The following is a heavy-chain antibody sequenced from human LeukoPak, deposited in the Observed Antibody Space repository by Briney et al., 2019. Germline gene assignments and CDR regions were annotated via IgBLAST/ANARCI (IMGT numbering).Heavy chain of an antibody. V-gene: IGHV4-34*01. Sequence: SETLSLTCAVYGGSFSGYYWSWIRQPPGKGLEWIGEINHSGSTNYNTSLKSRVTISVDTSKNQFSLKLSSVTAADTAVYYCARAQYDSPDYWGQGTLVTVSS. J-gene: IGHJ4*02. CDR1: GGSFSGYY. CDR3: ARAQYDSPDY. D-gene: IGHD3-3*01. CDR2: INHSGST.